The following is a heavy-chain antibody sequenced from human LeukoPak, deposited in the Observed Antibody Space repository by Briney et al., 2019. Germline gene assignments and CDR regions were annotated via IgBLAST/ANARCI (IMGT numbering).Heavy chain of an antibody. Sequence: ASVKVSCKASGGTFSSYAFSWVRQAPGQGLEWMGGIIPIFGTANYAQKFQGRVTITADESTSTAYMELSSLRSEDTAVYYCARDSGPRGYSYGYFDYWGQGTLVTVSS. D-gene: IGHD5-18*01. CDR2: IIPIFGTA. J-gene: IGHJ4*02. CDR3: ARDSGPRGYSYGYFDY. V-gene: IGHV1-69*13. CDR1: GGTFSSYA.